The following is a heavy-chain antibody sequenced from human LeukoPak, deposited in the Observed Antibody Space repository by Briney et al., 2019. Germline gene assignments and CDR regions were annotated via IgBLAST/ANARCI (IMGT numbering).Heavy chain of an antibody. CDR2: INAGNGNT. V-gene: IGHV1-3*01. CDR3: ARDRRDYEYYYGMDV. J-gene: IGHJ6*02. CDR1: GYTFTSYA. Sequence: ASVKVSCKAPGYTFTSYAMHWVRQAPGQRLEWMGWINAGNGNTKYSQKFQGRVTITRDTSASTAYMELSSLRSEDTAVYYCARDRRDYEYYYGMDVWGQGTTVTVSS.